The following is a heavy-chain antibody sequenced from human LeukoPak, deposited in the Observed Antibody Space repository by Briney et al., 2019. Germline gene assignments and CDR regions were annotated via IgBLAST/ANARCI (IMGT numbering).Heavy chain of an antibody. CDR1: GFTFSDYY. J-gene: IGHJ4*02. CDR2: ITSSGSYT. Sequence: GRSLRLSCAASGFTFSDYYMTWIRQAPGKGLEWISYITSSGSYTNYADSVKGRFTISRDNAKRSLYLQLNTLRGEDTALYYCARIGAAGPNYFDYWGQGTLVTVSS. V-gene: IGHV3-11*03. CDR3: ARIGAAGPNYFDY. D-gene: IGHD6-13*01.